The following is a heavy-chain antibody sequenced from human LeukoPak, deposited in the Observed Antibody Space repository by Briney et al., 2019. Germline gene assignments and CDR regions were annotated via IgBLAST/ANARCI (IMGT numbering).Heavy chain of an antibody. Sequence: GGSLRLSCAASGFTFSSYAMSWVRQAPGKGLEWVSAISGSGGSTYYADSVKGRFTISRDNSKNTLCLQMNSLRAEDTAVYYCAKSQRLWFVVYGMDVWGQGTTVTVSS. J-gene: IGHJ6*02. CDR1: GFTFSSYA. CDR2: ISGSGGST. V-gene: IGHV3-23*01. CDR3: AKSQRLWFVVYGMDV. D-gene: IGHD3-10*01.